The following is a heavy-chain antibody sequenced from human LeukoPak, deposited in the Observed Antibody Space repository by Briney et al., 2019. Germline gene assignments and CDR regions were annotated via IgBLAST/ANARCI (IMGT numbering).Heavy chain of an antibody. D-gene: IGHD3-10*01. V-gene: IGHV4-59*01. CDR2: IYYSGST. Sequence: PSETLSLTCTVSGGSISSYYWSWIRQPPGKGLEWIGYIYYSGSTSYNPSLKSRVTISVDTSNNQFSLKLSSVTAADTAVFYCAGDTMGYRRGSLDYWGQGTRVTVSS. J-gene: IGHJ4*02. CDR1: GGSISSYY. CDR3: AGDTMGYRRGSLDY.